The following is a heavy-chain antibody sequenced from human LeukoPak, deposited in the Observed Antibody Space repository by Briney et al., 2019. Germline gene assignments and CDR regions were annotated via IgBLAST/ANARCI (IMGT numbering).Heavy chain of an antibody. Sequence: GGSLRLSCAASGFTFSSYWMHWVRQAPGKGLVWVSRINSDGSSTSYADSVKGRFTISRDNAKNTLYLQMNSLRVEDTAVYYCARDKGVGFGDLWSFDYWGQGSLVTVSS. CDR2: INSDGSST. J-gene: IGHJ4*02. V-gene: IGHV3-74*01. CDR3: ARDKGVGFGDLWSFDY. D-gene: IGHD3-10*01. CDR1: GFTFSSYW.